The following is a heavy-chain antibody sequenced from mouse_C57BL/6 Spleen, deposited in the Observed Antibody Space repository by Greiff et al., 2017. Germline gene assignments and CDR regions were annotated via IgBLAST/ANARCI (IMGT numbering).Heavy chain of an antibody. Sequence: QVQLQQPGAELVMPGASVKLSCKASGYTFTSYWMHWVKQRPGQGLEWIGEIDPSDSYTNYNQKFKGKSTLTVDKSSSTAYMQLSSLTSEDSAVYYCARRTTVWYFDVWGTGTTVTVSS. CDR2: IDPSDSYT. J-gene: IGHJ1*03. V-gene: IGHV1-69*01. CDR1: GYTFTSYW. CDR3: ARRTTVWYFDV. D-gene: IGHD1-1*01.